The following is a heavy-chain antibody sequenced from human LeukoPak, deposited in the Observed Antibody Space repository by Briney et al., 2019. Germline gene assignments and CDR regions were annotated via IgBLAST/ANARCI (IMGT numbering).Heavy chain of an antibody. CDR1: GFTFSSYE. CDR3: ARVGRDSQHLDY. D-gene: IGHD2-15*01. V-gene: IGHV3-48*03. J-gene: IGHJ4*02. CDR2: ISSSGDLV. Sequence: GGSLRLSCAASGFTFSSYEVNWVRQAPRKGLEWVSYISSSGDLVYYADSVRGRLTFSRDNAKNSLYLQMNSLRAEDTAVYYCARVGRDSQHLDYWGPGTLVTVSS.